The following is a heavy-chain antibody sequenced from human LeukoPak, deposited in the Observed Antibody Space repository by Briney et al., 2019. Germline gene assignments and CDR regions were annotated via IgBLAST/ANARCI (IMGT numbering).Heavy chain of an antibody. D-gene: IGHD2-2*01. CDR2: ISGSGGTT. Sequence: GGSLRLSCAASGFTFSSYAMSWVRQAPGKGLEWVSAISGSGGTTYYADSVKGRFTISRDNSKNTLFLQMNSLRAEDTAVYYCAKDCETSCWPGGPFDYWGQGTLVTVSS. CDR3: AKDCETSCWPGGPFDY. V-gene: IGHV3-23*01. CDR1: GFTFSSYA. J-gene: IGHJ4*02.